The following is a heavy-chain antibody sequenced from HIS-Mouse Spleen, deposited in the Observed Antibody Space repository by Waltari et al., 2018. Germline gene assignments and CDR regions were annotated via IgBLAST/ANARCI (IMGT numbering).Heavy chain of an antibody. CDR2: IDWDDDK. Sequence: QVTLRESGPALVKPTQTLTLTCTFSGFSLSTSGMCVSWIRQPPGKALEWLARIDWDDDKYYSTSLKTRLTISKETSKNQVVITMTNMDPVDTATYYCARIAEGYSSGWYAFDYWGQGTLVTVSS. D-gene: IGHD6-19*01. V-gene: IGHV2-70*15. CDR1: GFSLSTSGMC. CDR3: ARIAEGYSSGWYAFDY. J-gene: IGHJ4*02.